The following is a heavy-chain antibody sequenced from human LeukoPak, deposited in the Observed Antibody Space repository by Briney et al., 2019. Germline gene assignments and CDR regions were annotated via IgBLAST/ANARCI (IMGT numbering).Heavy chain of an antibody. CDR1: GFTVSSNY. Sequence: GGSLRLSCAASGFTVSSNYMSWVRQAPGKGLEWVSVIYSGGSTYYADSVKGRFTISRDNSKNTLYLQMNSLRAEDTAVYYCARGMGMIGDYYFDYWGQGTLVTVSS. J-gene: IGHJ4*02. CDR2: IYSGGST. CDR3: ARGMGMIGDYYFDY. D-gene: IGHD4-17*01. V-gene: IGHV3-53*05.